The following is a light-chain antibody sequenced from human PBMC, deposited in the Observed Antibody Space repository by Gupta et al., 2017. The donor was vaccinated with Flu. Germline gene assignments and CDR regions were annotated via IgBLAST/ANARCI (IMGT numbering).Light chain of an antibody. CDR1: QSVSNNF. CDR3: QQYVRTPWT. J-gene: IGKJ1*01. Sequence: IVLSPSPATLSLSPGDTVTLSCSASQSVSNNFLAWYQQKPGQPPRLLIYGASSRATGIPDRFSGSGSGTDFTLTISRVEAEDVGVYYCQQYVRTPWTFGQGTKVEIK. V-gene: IGKV3-20*01. CDR2: GAS.